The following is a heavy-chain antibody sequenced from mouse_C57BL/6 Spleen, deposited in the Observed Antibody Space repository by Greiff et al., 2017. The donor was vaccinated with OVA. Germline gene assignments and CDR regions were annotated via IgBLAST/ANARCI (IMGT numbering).Heavy chain of an antibody. CDR3: AREGLWSTRGAY. V-gene: IGHV1-9*01. D-gene: IGHD1-1*02. J-gene: IGHJ3*01. CDR2: ILPGSGST. Sequence: QVQLKQSGAELMKPGASVKLSCKATGYTFTGYWIEWVKQRPGHGLEWIGEILPGSGSTNYNEEFKGKATFTADTSSNTAYMQLSSLTTEDSAIYYCAREGLWSTRGAYWGQGTLVTVSA. CDR1: GYTFTGYW.